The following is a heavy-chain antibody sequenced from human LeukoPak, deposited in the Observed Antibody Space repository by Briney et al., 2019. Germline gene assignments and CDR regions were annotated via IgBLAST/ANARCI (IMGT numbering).Heavy chain of an antibody. CDR2: ISRSSNYI. V-gene: IGHV3-21*01. CDR1: GFNFSSYN. CDR3: ARVGMVRELPMDY. Sequence: KPGGSLRLSCAASGFNFSSYNMHWVRQAPGKGLEWVSSISRSSNYIYYADSVKGRFTISRDNAKKSLYLQMNSLRADDTAVYYCARVGMVRELPMDYWGQGTLVTVSS. J-gene: IGHJ4*02. D-gene: IGHD3-10*01.